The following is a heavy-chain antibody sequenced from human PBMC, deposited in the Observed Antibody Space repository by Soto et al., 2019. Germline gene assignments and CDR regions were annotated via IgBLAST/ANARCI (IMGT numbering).Heavy chain of an antibody. V-gene: IGHV4-39*01. D-gene: IGHD2-2*01. J-gene: IGHJ5*02. CDR3: ARPLGYCSSTSCYGGSVWFDP. CDR1: GGSISSSSYY. Sequence: QLQLQESGPGLVKPSETLSLTCTVSGGSISSSSYYWGWIRQPPGKGLEWIGSIHYSGSTYYNPSLKSRVTISVDTSKNQFSLKLSSVTAADTAVYYCARPLGYCSSTSCYGGSVWFDPWGQGTLVTVSS. CDR2: IHYSGST.